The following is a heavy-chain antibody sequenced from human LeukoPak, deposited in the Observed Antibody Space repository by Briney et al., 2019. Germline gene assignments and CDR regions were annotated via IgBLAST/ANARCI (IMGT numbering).Heavy chain of an antibody. J-gene: IGHJ6*04. D-gene: IGHD4-17*01. CDR3: AKKDGDYPRYYYYYYGMDV. Sequence: PGGSLRLSCAASGFTFSSYAVSWVRQAPGKGLEWVSAISGSGGSTYYADSVKGRFTISRDNSKNTLYLQMNSLRAEDTAVYYCAKKDGDYPRYYYYYYGMDVWGKGTTVTVSS. CDR2: ISGSGGST. V-gene: IGHV3-23*01. CDR1: GFTFSSYA.